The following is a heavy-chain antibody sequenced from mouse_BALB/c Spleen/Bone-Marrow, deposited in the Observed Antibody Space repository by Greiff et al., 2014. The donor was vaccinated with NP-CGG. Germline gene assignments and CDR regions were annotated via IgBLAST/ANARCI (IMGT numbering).Heavy chain of an antibody. CDR3: ARGGDDFSLDY. CDR2: FDTSDSYT. D-gene: IGHD2-4*01. V-gene: IGHV1-69*01. J-gene: IGHJ4*01. CDR1: GYAFTDRW. Sequence: QVHVKQSGTELVMPGASVKMSCKASGYAFTDRWIHWVKQRPGQGLEWIGAFDTSDSYTNYNQKFKGKATLTVDESSSTACIHLSSLTSEDSAVYYCARGGDDFSLDYWGQRTSVTVSS.